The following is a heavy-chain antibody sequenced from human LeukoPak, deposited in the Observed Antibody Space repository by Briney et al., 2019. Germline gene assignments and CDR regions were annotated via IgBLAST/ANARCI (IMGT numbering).Heavy chain of an antibody. D-gene: IGHD5-18*01. CDR3: AREGGYSYGAIDY. Sequence: SQTLSLTCTVSGGSISSGGYYWGWIRQPPGKGLEWIGYIYYSGSTNYNPSLKSRVTISVDTSKNQFSLKLSSVTAADTAVYYCAREGGYSYGAIDYWGQGTLVTVSS. CDR1: GGSISSGGYY. CDR2: IYYSGST. V-gene: IGHV4-61*08. J-gene: IGHJ4*02.